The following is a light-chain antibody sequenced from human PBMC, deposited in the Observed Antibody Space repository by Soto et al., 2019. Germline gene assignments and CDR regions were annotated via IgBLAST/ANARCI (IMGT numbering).Light chain of an antibody. CDR2: EVS. CDR1: SSDVGGYNY. CDR3: SSYTSSSTLV. J-gene: IGLJ1*01. V-gene: IGLV2-14*01. Sequence: QSALTQPASVSGSPGQSITISCTGTSSDVGGYNYVSWYQQHPGKAPKLMIYEVSNGPSGVSNRFSGSKSGNTASLTISGHQAEDEADYYCSSYTSSSTLVFGTGTKLTVL.